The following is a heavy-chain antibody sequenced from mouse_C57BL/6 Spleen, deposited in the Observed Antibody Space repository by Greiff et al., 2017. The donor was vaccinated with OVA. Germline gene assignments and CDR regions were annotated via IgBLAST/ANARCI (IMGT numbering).Heavy chain of an antibody. CDR2: IRSKSSNYAT. D-gene: IGHD2-5*01. CDR1: GFTFNTYA. J-gene: IGHJ3*01. V-gene: IGHV10-3*01. CDR3: VRDFYYSNYEGDWFAY. Sequence: DVMLVESGGGLVQPKGSLKLSCAASGFTFNTYAMHWVRQAPGKGLEWVARIRSKSSNYATYYADSVKDRFTISRDDSQSMLYLQMNNLKTEDTAMYYCVRDFYYSNYEGDWFAYWGQGTLVTVSA.